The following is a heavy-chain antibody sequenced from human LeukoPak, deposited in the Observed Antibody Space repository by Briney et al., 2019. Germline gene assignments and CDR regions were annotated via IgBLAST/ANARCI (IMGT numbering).Heavy chain of an antibody. V-gene: IGHV1-8*02. CDR2: MNPNSGNT. D-gene: IGHD3-10*01. CDR1: GGTFSSYD. Sequence: ASVKVSCKASGGTFSSYDINWVRQATGQGLEWMGWMNPNSGNTGYAQKFQGRVTMTRNTSISTAYMELSSLRSEDTAVYYCARGSYYGSGDEYNWFDPWGQGTLVTVSS. CDR3: ARGSYYGSGDEYNWFDP. J-gene: IGHJ5*02.